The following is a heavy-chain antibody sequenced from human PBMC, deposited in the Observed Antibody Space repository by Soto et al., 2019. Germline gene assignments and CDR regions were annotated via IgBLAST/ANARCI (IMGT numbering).Heavy chain of an antibody. Sequence: GESLKISCKGSGYSFTSYWIGWVRQMPGKGLEWMGIIYPGDSDTRYSPSFQGQVTISADKSISTAYLQWSSLKASDTAMYYCARIVVVVPAAIPWFDPWGEGTMVTVYS. CDR3: ARIVVVVPAAIPWFDP. CDR2: IYPGDSDT. CDR1: GYSFTSYW. D-gene: IGHD2-2*02. J-gene: IGHJ5*02. V-gene: IGHV5-51*01.